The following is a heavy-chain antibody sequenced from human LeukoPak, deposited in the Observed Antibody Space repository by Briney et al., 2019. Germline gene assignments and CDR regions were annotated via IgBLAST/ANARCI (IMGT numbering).Heavy chain of an antibody. J-gene: IGHJ4*02. CDR2: IRYDGNDK. CDR1: GFTFSYYG. V-gene: IGHV3-30*02. Sequence: GGSLRLSCAASGFTFSYYGMHWVRQAPDKGLEWVAFIRYDGNDKYYAESVKGRFTISRDTSRNTLYLQMNSLRAEDTAVYYCARVGGVTPFDYWGQGTLVTVSS. D-gene: IGHD3-16*01. CDR3: ARVGGVTPFDY.